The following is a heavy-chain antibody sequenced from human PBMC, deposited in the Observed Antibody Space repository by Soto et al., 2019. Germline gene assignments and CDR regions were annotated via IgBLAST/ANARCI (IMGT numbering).Heavy chain of an antibody. J-gene: IGHJ4*02. D-gene: IGHD6-19*01. V-gene: IGHV5-51*01. CDR3: ARGDITYSSGWGIFDY. CDR2: IYPGDSDT. CDR1: GYSFTSYW. Sequence: GESLKISCKGSGYSFTSYWIGWVRQMPGKGLEWMGIIYPGDSDTRYSPSFQGQVTISADKSISTAYLQWSSLKASDTAMYYCARGDITYSSGWGIFDYWGQGTLVTVSS.